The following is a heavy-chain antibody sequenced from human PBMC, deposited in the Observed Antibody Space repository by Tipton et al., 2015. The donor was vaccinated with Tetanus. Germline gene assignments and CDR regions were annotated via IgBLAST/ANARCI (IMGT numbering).Heavy chain of an antibody. V-gene: IGHV3-30-3*01. CDR2: VSHDGSST. Sequence: LSLTCAASGFTFDKFAVHYVRQAPGKGLEWMAVVSHDGSSTWYADPVKGRFTISRDNSNNTLYLQMNSLRAEDTAIYYCAKAMNDLRYALDIWGQGTLVTVAS. CDR3: AKAMNDLRYALDI. CDR1: GFTFDKFA. D-gene: IGHD1-1*01. J-gene: IGHJ3*02.